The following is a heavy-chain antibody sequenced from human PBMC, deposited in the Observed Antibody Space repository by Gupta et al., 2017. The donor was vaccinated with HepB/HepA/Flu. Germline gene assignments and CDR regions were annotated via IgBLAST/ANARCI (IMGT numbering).Heavy chain of an antibody. CDR3: ARYSSSWDLYYFDY. CDR2: INPNSGGT. CDR1: GYTFTGYY. V-gene: IGHV1-2*04. D-gene: IGHD6-13*01. J-gene: IGHJ4*02. Sequence: QVQLVQSGAEVKKPGASVKVSCKSSGYTFTGYYMHWVRQAPGQGLEWMGWINPNSGGTNYAQKFQGWVTMTRDTSISTAYMELSRLRSDDTAVYYCARYSSSWDLYYFDYWGQGTLVTVSS.